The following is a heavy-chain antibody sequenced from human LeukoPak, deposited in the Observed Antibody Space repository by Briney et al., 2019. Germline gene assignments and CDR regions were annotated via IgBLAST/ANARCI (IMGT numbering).Heavy chain of an antibody. Sequence: ASVKGSCKTSVYTFTTYHINWVRQATGQGLECLGWMNPYSGDRGYAQKFQGRLSITSDTSISTAYMERSSLRSDDTAVYFCARTTSLTASGYDYWGQGTLVTVSS. D-gene: IGHD4-17*01. CDR2: MNPYSGDR. V-gene: IGHV1-8*03. J-gene: IGHJ4*02. CDR1: VYTFTTYH. CDR3: ARTTSLTASGYDY.